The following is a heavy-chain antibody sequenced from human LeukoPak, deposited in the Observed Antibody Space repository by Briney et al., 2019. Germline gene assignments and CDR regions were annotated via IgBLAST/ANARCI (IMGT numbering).Heavy chain of an antibody. V-gene: IGHV3-21*06. CDR2: ISSSSSNI. D-gene: IGHD3-22*01. CDR3: ARDRYYYDSSGHYPGGDY. J-gene: IGHJ4*02. CDR1: GFIFSSYS. Sequence: GGSLRLSCGASGFIFSSYSMNWVRQAPGKGLEWVSSISSSSSNIYYADSVKGRFTIARDNPKNSLYPQMNSLRADDTAVYYCARDRYYYDSSGHYPGGDYWGQGTLVTVSS.